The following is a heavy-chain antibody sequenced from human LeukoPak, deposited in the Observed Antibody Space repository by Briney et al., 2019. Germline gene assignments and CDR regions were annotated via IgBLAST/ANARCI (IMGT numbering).Heavy chain of an antibody. J-gene: IGHJ4*02. CDR3: ARVRADYGSGSSFDY. V-gene: IGHV3-21*01. CDR2: ISSSSSYI. D-gene: IGHD3-10*01. CDR1: GFTFSSYS. Sequence: KTGGSLRLSCAASGFTFSSYSVNWVRQAPGKGLEWVSSISSSSSYIYYADSVKGRFTISRDNAKNSLYLQMNSLRAEDTAVYYCARVRADYGSGSSFDYWGQGTLVTVSS.